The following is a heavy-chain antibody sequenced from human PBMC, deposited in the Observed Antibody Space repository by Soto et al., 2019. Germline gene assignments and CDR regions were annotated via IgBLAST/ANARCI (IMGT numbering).Heavy chain of an antibody. CDR3: ARVPSAPTDAFDI. CDR1: GFISDYY. Sequence: EVHLVEAGGGLVQPGGSLRLSCVASGFISDYYMDWVRQAPGKGLEWVGRIRNKANSYTTEYAAAVKGRFPISRDDSDTSLYLQMNSLQTEDAAMYYCARVPSAPTDAFDIWGQGTMVTVSS. J-gene: IGHJ3*02. D-gene: IGHD6-25*01. V-gene: IGHV3-72*01. CDR2: IRNKANSYTT.